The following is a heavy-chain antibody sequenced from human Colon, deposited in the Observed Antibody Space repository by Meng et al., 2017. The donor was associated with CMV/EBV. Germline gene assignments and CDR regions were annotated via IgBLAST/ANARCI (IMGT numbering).Heavy chain of an antibody. CDR3: TRDAGSSTAMDY. V-gene: IGHV3-74*01. D-gene: IGHD6-13*01. Sequence: GESLKISCAASGFTFSYYWMHWVRQVPGKGLVWVSRIKSAGSKTDYADSVRGRFTISRDNAKNTMFLEMNTLRVEDTAVYYCTRDAGSSTAMDYWGPGTLVTVSS. CDR1: GFTFSYYW. CDR2: IKSAGSKT. J-gene: IGHJ4*02.